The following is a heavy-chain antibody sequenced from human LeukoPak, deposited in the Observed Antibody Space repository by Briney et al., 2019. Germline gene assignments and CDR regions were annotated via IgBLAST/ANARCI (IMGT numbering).Heavy chain of an antibody. CDR3: AKGWNNSSWYAGYYDF. CDR1: GFTFHDYA. D-gene: IGHD6-13*01. V-gene: IGHV3-9*01. CDR2: FSWNGAAI. Sequence: QPGRSLRLSCAASGFTFHDYAMHWVRQAPGKGLEWVSGFSWNGAAIGYADSVKGRFTIPRDNAKNSLYLQMNSLRAEDTALYYCAKGWNNSSWYAGYYDFWGQGTLVTVSS. J-gene: IGHJ4*02.